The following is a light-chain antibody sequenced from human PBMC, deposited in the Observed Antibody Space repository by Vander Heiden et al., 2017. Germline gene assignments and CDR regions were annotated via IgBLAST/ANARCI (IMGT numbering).Light chain of an antibody. Sequence: SYDLPPPLSVSVALGQTARITCGGNNIGSKNVHWYQQKPGQAPVLVIYRDTNRPSGIPERTSGAKSANTATLTISGAQAGDEGDYYCQVWDSSSVVFGGGTKLTVL. V-gene: IGLV3-9*01. CDR1: NIGSKN. J-gene: IGLJ2*01. CDR3: QVWDSSSVV. CDR2: RDT.